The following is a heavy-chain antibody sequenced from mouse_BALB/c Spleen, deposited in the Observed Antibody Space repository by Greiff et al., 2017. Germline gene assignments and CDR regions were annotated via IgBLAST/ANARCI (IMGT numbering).Heavy chain of an antibody. D-gene: IGHD2-4*01. J-gene: IGHJ3*01. CDR2: ISYDGSN. CDR1: GYSITSGYY. CDR3: ASATMITRFAY. Sequence: DVQLQESGPGLVKPSQSLSLTCSVTGYSITSGYYWNWIRQFPGNKLEWMGYISYDGSNNYNPSLKNRISITRDTSKNQFFLKLNSVTTEDTATYYCASATMITRFAYWGQGTLVTVYA. V-gene: IGHV3-6*02.